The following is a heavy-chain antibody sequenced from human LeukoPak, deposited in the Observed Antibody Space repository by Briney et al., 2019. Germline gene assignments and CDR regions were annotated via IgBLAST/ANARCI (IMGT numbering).Heavy chain of an antibody. J-gene: IGHJ5*02. CDR3: ARDGCSSTSCYKVDTALRVPFDP. CDR1: GGSISSGGYY. CDR2: IYYSGST. V-gene: IGHV4-31*03. Sequence: PSETLSLTCTVSGGSISSGGYYWSWIRQHPGKGLEWIGYIYYSGSTYYNPSLKSRVTISVDTSKNQFSLKLSSVTAADTAVYYCARDGCSSTSCYKVDTALRVPFDPWGQGTLVTVSS. D-gene: IGHD2-2*02.